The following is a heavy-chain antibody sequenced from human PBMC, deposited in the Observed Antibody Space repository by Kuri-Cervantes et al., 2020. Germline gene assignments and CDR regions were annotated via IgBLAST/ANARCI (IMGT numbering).Heavy chain of an antibody. CDR1: GFTFDSYT. CDR3: ARGARYYYMDV. Sequence: GESLKISCAASGFTFDSYTMNWVRQAPGKGLEWVSAISASGGNTYYADPVKGRFTISRDNAKNSLYLQMNSLRAEDTAVYYCARGARYYYMDVWGKGTTVTVSS. CDR2: ISASGGNT. V-gene: IGHV3-23*01. J-gene: IGHJ6*03.